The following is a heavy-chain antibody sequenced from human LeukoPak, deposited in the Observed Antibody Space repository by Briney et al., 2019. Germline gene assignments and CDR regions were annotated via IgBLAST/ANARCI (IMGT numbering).Heavy chain of an antibody. Sequence: SETLSLTCAVSGYSISRGYYWGWIRQPPGKGLEWIGSIYHSGNTYYNPSLKSRVTISLDTSKNHFSLILNSVTAADTAVYYCARVPHDDNPLRLYYLDYWGQGTLVTVSS. CDR1: GYSISRGYY. CDR3: ARVPHDDNPLRLYYLDY. D-gene: IGHD1-14*01. J-gene: IGHJ4*02. CDR2: IYHSGNT. V-gene: IGHV4-38-2*01.